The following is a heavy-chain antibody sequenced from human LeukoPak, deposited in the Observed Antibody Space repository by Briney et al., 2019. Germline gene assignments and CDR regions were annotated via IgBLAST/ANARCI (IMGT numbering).Heavy chain of an antibody. CDR3: ARDVSMVRGPTKALEAFDI. V-gene: IGHV3-48*03. Sequence: GGSLRLSCAASGFTFSSYEMNWVRQAPGKGLEWVSYISSSGSTIYYADSVKGRFTISRDNAKNSLYLQMNSLRAEDTAVYYCARDVSMVRGPTKALEAFDIWGQGTMVTVSS. CDR1: GFTFSSYE. J-gene: IGHJ3*02. CDR2: ISSSGSTI. D-gene: IGHD3-10*01.